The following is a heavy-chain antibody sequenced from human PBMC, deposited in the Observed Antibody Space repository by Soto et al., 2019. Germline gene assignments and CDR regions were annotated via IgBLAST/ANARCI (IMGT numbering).Heavy chain of an antibody. J-gene: IGHJ4*02. D-gene: IGHD5-18*01. CDR3: AKDNSGYSYGYDPLDY. Sequence: PGGSLRLSCAASGFSFSTHYMNWVRQTPGKGLEWVSAISGSGGSTYYADSVKGRFTISRDNSKNTLYLQMNSLRAEDTAVYYCAKDNSGYSYGYDPLDYWGQGTLVTVSS. CDR1: GFSFSTHY. CDR2: ISGSGGST. V-gene: IGHV3-23*01.